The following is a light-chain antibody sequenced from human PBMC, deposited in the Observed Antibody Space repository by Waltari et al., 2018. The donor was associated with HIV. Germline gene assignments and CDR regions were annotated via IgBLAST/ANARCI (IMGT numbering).Light chain of an antibody. CDR1: QSISVW. CDR2: EAS. V-gene: IGKV1-5*03. J-gene: IGKJ1*01. CDR3: QQYDSFPWT. Sequence: DIQMTQSPSTLSASIGDRVTITCRASQSISVWLAWYHQKPGKAPKLLIYEASNLESGVPSRFSGTGSGTEFTLTISSLQLDDSATFYCQQYDSFPWTFGQGTKVGIK.